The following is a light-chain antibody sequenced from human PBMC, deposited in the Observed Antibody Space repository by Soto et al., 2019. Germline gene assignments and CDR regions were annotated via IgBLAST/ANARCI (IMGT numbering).Light chain of an antibody. Sequence: EIVLTQSPGTLSLSPGERATLSCRASQSVSSSYLAWYQQKPGQAPRLLIDGASSRATGIPDRFSGSGSGTSLTLTIRRLEPEDFAVYYCQHYGRSQLTFGGGTKVEIQ. J-gene: IGKJ4*01. V-gene: IGKV3-20*01. CDR2: GAS. CDR3: QHYGRSQLT. CDR1: QSVSSSY.